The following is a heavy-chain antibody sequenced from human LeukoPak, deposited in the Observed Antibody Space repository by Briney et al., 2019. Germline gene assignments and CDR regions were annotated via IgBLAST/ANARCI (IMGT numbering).Heavy chain of an antibody. D-gene: IGHD4-11*01. CDR1: GFSLSGRGMS. CDR3: ARIYTVTTRSAFGV. J-gene: IGHJ3*01. CDR2: IDWDDDT. Sequence: ESGPPLVKPTQTLTLTCTFSGFSLSGRGMSINWIRQRPGKALEWLARIDWDDDTHFSPSLQTRLAISRETSKNQVVLTMLSMDPVDTGTYYCARIYTVTTRSAFGVWGNGTVVTVS. V-gene: IGHV2-70*11.